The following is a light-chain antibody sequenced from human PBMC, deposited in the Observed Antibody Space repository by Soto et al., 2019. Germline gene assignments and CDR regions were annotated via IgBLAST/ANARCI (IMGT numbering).Light chain of an antibody. Sequence: EIQMTQSPSSLSASVGDRVTITCRASQGISNYLAWYQQKPGKVTKLLIYGASTLQSGVPSRLSGSGSGTDFTLIINSLKPEDVATYYCQKYDSDTWTFGQGTKVEI. CDR2: GAS. J-gene: IGKJ1*01. CDR3: QKYDSDTWT. CDR1: QGISNY. V-gene: IGKV1-27*01.